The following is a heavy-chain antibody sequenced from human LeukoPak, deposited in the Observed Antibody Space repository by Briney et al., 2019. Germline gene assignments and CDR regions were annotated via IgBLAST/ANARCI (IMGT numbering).Heavy chain of an antibody. CDR3: VRDRGTYRPIDY. CDR2: ISYDGNNK. CDR1: GFPFSSYA. V-gene: IGHV3-30-3*01. D-gene: IGHD1-26*01. J-gene: IGHJ4*02. Sequence: GGSLRLSCAASGFPFSSYAMHWVRQAPGKGLEWVALISYDGNNKYYADSVKGRFTISRDNAQNSLYLQMNSLRAEDTAIYYCVRDRGTYRPIDYWGQGTLVTVSS.